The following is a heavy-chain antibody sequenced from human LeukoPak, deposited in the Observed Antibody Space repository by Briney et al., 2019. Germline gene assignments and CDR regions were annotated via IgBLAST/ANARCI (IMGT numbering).Heavy chain of an antibody. CDR1: GFTFKGYW. J-gene: IGHJ4*02. CDR2: IQQDGSEK. D-gene: IGHD5-18*01. Sequence: TGGSLRLSCAASGFTFKGYWMSWVRQAPGKGLEWVANIQQDGSEKQYVDSVKGRFTISRDNAKNSLYLQMDSLRAEDTAVYYCVRLRYTYGKNFDCWGQGTLVTVSS. V-gene: IGHV3-7*01. CDR3: VRLRYTYGKNFDC.